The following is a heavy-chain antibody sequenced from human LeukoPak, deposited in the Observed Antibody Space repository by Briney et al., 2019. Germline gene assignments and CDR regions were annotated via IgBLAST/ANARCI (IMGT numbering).Heavy chain of an antibody. CDR2: VNTVSSYI. V-gene: IGHV3-21*01. CDR3: ARLRRNSDRSDFFYYYDH. D-gene: IGHD3-22*01. Sequence: GGSLRLSCAASGFTFSDYSMNWVRQAPGKGVEWVASVNTVSSYIYYADSMRGRFTISRDNAKNSLFLQMNSLRAEDTAVYYCARLRRNSDRSDFFYYYDHWGKGTLVTVSS. J-gene: IGHJ4*02. CDR1: GFTFSDYS.